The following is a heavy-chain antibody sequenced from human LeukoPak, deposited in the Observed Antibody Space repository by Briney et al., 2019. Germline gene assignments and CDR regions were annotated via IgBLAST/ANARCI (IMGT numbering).Heavy chain of an antibody. J-gene: IGHJ3*02. CDR3: ARAPNAFDI. Sequence: PSETLSLTCTVFGGSINSYYWTWIGQPAGKGLEWIGSIYYSGTTYYNPSLKSRVTISVDTSKNQFSLRLSSVTAADTAVYYCARAPNAFDIWGQGTMVTVSS. CDR2: IYYSGTT. CDR1: GGSINSYY. V-gene: IGHV4-4*07.